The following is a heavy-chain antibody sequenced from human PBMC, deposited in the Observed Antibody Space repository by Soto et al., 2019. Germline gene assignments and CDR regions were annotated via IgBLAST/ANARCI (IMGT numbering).Heavy chain of an antibody. Sequence: QVQLVQSGAEVKKPGASVKVSCKASGYTFTGYYMHWVRQAPGQGLEWMGWFNPNSGGTNYAQKFQGRVTMTRDTSISTAYVELSRLRSGDTAVYYCARVEWPIAARRRTAFDYWGQGALVTVSS. CDR2: FNPNSGGT. D-gene: IGHD6-6*01. CDR1: GYTFTGYY. V-gene: IGHV1-2*02. CDR3: ARVEWPIAARRRTAFDY. J-gene: IGHJ4*02.